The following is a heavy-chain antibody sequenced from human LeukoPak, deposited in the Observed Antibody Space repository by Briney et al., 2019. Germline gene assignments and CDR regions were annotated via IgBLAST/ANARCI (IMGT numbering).Heavy chain of an antibody. D-gene: IGHD4-17*01. V-gene: IGHV3-21*01. Sequence: SGGSLRLSCAASDFSFITYAMSWVRQAPGKGLEWVSCISSSSDYIYYADSVKGRFTISRDNAKNSLYLQMNSLRAEDTAVYYCARGPHDYGDYYVNWFDPWGQGTLVTVSS. CDR3: ARGPHDYGDYYVNWFDP. CDR2: ISSSSDYI. J-gene: IGHJ5*02. CDR1: DFSFITYA.